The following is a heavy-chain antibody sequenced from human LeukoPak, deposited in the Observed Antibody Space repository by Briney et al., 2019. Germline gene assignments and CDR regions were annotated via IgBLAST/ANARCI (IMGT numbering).Heavy chain of an antibody. Sequence: GGSLRLSCTASGFTFSAYAMMWVRQAPGEGPEWVSAIRGGGTSEFYADSVKGRFRISRDNSKDTLFLQMNSLRAEDTAVYYCARDPNGDYIGAFDMWGPGTMVTVSS. CDR1: GFTFSAYA. CDR3: ARDPNGDYIGAFDM. D-gene: IGHD4-17*01. V-gene: IGHV3-23*01. J-gene: IGHJ3*02. CDR2: IRGGGTSE.